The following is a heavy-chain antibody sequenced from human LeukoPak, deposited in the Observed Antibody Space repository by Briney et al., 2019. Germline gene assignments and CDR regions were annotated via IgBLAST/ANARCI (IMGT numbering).Heavy chain of an antibody. Sequence: GGSLRLSCAASGFTFSSYSMNWVRQAPGKGLEWVSYISSSGSTIYYADSVKGRFTISRDNAKNSLYLQMNSLRAEDTAVYYCARGSSSSWRSGAFDIWGQGTMVTVSS. D-gene: IGHD6-13*01. CDR2: ISSSGSTI. CDR3: ARGSSSSWRSGAFDI. V-gene: IGHV3-48*04. J-gene: IGHJ3*02. CDR1: GFTFSSYS.